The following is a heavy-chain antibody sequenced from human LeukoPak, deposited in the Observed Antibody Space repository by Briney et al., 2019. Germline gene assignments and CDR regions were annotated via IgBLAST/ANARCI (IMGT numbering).Heavy chain of an antibody. CDR3: TRSNFAVAGPDY. V-gene: IGHV3-73*01. CDR2: IRSKANSYAT. D-gene: IGHD6-19*01. Sequence: PGGSLRLSCAASGFTFSGSAMHWVRQASGKGLEWVGRIRSKANSYATAYAASVKGRFTISRDDSKNTAYLQMNSLKTEDTAVYYCTRSNFAVAGPDYWGQGTLVTVSS. J-gene: IGHJ4*02. CDR1: GFTFSGSA.